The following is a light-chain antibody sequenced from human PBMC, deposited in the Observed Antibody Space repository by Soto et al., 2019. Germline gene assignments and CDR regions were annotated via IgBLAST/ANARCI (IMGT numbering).Light chain of an antibody. CDR2: EVS. V-gene: IGLV2-8*01. Sequence: QSVLTQPPSASGSPGQSVTISCTGTSSDVGGYNYVSWYQQHPGKAPKLVIYEVSKRPSGVPDRFSGSKSGNTASLTVSGLQADDEADYYCSSYAGSNNFVLGTGTKVTVL. CDR3: SSYAGSNNFV. CDR1: SSDVGGYNY. J-gene: IGLJ1*01.